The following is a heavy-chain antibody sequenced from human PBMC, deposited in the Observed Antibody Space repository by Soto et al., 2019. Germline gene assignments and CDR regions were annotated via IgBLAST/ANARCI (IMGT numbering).Heavy chain of an antibody. D-gene: IGHD1-7*01. J-gene: IGHJ4*02. Sequence: PGGSLRLSCAASGFNVNSDYMNWVRQTPGKGLEWVANIKQDGSEKNYVDSVKDRFTISRDNAKNSLYLQMNSLRAADTAVHYCERAYRLELNDSWGKGPLGPVSA. CDR2: IKQDGSEK. CDR1: GFNVNSDY. V-gene: IGHV3-7*01. CDR3: ERAYRLELNDS.